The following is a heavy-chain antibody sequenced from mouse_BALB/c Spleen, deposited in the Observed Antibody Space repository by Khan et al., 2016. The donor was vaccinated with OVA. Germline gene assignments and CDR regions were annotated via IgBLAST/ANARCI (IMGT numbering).Heavy chain of an antibody. J-gene: IGHJ3*01. CDR2: VSPGRGDT. CDR3: ARWNYFCYSFAY. D-gene: IGHD1-2*01. Sequence: QVQLQQSGAELARPGASVKLSCKASGYTFTDYYINWVKLRTGQGLEWIGEVSPGRGDTYYNERFKGKATLPADHSSSPAYLSLSSLTSEASAVYFGARWNYFCYSFAYWGQGTLVTVSA. CDR1: GYTFTDYY. V-gene: IGHV1-77*01.